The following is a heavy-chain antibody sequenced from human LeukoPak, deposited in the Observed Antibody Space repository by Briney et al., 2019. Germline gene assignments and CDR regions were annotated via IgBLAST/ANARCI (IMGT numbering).Heavy chain of an antibody. CDR1: GYTFTSYG. CDR2: IGTYNGDT. CDR3: ARDRGYNPDTFDI. D-gene: IGHD5-24*01. J-gene: IGHJ3*02. V-gene: IGHV1-18*01. Sequence: GASVKVSCMASGYTFTSYGVSWVRQAPGQGLEWVGWIGTYNGDTNYAQNLQGRVTMTTDTSTRTAYMELRSLRSDDTAVYYCARDRGYNPDTFDIWGQGTMVTVSS.